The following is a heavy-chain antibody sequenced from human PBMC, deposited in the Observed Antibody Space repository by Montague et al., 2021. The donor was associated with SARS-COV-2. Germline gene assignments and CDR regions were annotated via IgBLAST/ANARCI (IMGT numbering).Heavy chain of an antibody. CDR3: ARGSGWMGNAFDI. D-gene: IGHD6-19*01. CDR1: GGSISSYY. CDR2: IYYSGST. J-gene: IGHJ3*02. Sequence: SETLSLTCTVSGGSISSYYWSWIRLPPGKGLEWIGYIYYSGSTNXNPSLKSRVTISVDTSKNQFSLKLSSVTAADTAVYYCARGSGWMGNAFDIWGQGTMVTVSS. V-gene: IGHV4-59*01.